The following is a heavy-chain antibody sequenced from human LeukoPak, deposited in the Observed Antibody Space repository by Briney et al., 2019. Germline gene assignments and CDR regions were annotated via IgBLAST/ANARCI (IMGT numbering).Heavy chain of an antibody. D-gene: IGHD3-10*01. CDR2: IFYSGST. V-gene: IGHV4-39*07. CDR1: GGSISTSNYY. CDR3: ARAPTYYYGSGSYYSR. Sequence: PSETLSLTCTVSGGSISTSNYYWGWIRQPPGKGLEWIGNIFYSGSTYYSPSLKSRVTISLDTSRNQFSLKLSSVTAADTAVYYCARAPTYYYGSGSYYSRWGQGTLVTVSS. J-gene: IGHJ4*02.